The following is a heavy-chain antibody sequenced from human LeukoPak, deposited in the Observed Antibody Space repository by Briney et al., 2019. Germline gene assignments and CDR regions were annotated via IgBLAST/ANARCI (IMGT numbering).Heavy chain of an antibody. V-gene: IGHV1-69*05. D-gene: IGHD4-17*01. Sequence: SVKVSCKASGGTFSSYAISWVRQAPGQGLEWMGGIIPIFGTANYAQKFQGRVTITTDESKSTAYMELSSLRSEDTAVYHCATRMTTVTTPRSDYFDYWGQGTLVTVSS. CDR1: GGTFSSYA. CDR3: ATRMTTVTTPRSDYFDY. J-gene: IGHJ4*02. CDR2: IIPIFGTA.